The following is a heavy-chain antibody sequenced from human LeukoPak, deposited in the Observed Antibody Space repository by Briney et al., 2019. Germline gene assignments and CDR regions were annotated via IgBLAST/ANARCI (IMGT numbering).Heavy chain of an antibody. CDR3: ARVEYCNVGNCYFRPGAY. CDR1: GYSENFYG. Sequence: ASVKVSCKTSGYSENFYGITWVRQVAGQGLEWMGWISAQHGQTEYAPNSQDRVTMTTDTYTTTAYMELRNLRSDDTAVYYCARVEYCNVGNCYFRPGAYWGQGTLVTVSS. V-gene: IGHV1-18*01. J-gene: IGHJ4*02. CDR2: ISAQHGQT. D-gene: IGHD2-15*01.